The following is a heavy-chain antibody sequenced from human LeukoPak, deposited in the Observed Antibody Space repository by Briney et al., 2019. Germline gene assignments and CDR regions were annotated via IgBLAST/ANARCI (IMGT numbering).Heavy chain of an antibody. CDR1: GFTFSSYS. CDR2: ISSSSSYI. D-gene: IGHD6-19*01. V-gene: IGHV3-21*01. Sequence: GSLRLSCAASGFTFSSYSMNWVRQAPGKGLEWGSSISSSSSYIYYADSVKGRFTISRDNAKNSLYLQMNSLRAEDTAVYYCASTTGYSSGWYANWFDPWGQGTLVTVSS. J-gene: IGHJ5*02. CDR3: ASTTGYSSGWYANWFDP.